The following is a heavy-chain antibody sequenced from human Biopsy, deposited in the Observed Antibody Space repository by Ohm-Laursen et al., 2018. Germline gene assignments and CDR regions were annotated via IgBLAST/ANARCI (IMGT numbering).Heavy chain of an antibody. CDR3: ARAPEGVVLTDYYYYYGMDV. V-gene: IGHV1-69*06. Sequence: SVKVSCKASGGTFINYAISWVRQAPGQGLEWLGGNIPILGTGNYAQKFQDRVTVAADTSTSTATMELRSLRPDDTAVFYCARAPEGVVLTDYYYYYGMDVWGQGTTVTVSS. CDR2: NIPILGTG. D-gene: IGHD3-22*01. CDR1: GGTFINYA. J-gene: IGHJ6*02.